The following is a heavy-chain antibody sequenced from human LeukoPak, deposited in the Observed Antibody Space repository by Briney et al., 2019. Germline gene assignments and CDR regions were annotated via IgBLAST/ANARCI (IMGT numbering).Heavy chain of an antibody. Sequence: ASVKVSCKASGYTFTGYYMHWVRQAPGQGLEWMGGINPNSGGTNYAQKFQGRVTMTRDTSISPAYMELSRLRSDDTAVYYCARDNKPLRQLGHNWFDPWGQGTMVTVSS. J-gene: IGHJ5*02. CDR1: GYTFTGYY. CDR2: INPNSGGT. CDR3: ARDNKPLRQLGHNWFDP. V-gene: IGHV1-2*02. D-gene: IGHD1-1*01.